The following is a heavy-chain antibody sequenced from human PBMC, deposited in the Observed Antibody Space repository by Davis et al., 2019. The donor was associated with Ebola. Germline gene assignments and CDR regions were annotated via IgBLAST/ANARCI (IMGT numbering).Heavy chain of an antibody. D-gene: IGHD3-16*01. J-gene: IGHJ6*02. CDR2: IYSGGTT. V-gene: IGHV3-66*01. Sequence: GGSLRPSCAASGFSIRNHYMTWVRQAPGKGLDWVSVIYSGGTTNYADSVKGRFTISKDNSKNTLYLQMNSLRVEDTAVYYCARDLRLYGTDVWGQGTTVTVS. CDR1: GFSIRNHY. CDR3: ARDLRLYGTDV.